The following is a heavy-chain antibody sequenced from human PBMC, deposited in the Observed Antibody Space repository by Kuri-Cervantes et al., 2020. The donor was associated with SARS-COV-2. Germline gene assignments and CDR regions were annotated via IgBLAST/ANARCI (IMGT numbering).Heavy chain of an antibody. CDR1: GYSIINSYY. D-gene: IGHD2-21*01. V-gene: IGHV4-38-2*02. Sequence: SQTLSLTCAVSGYSIINSYYWGWIRQPPGKGLEWIGTIYYSGTTYYNPSLKSRLTISADMSKNQFSLKLTSVTAADSAVYYCARDSGGPCYSGYGCYYYYGLDVWGRGTTVTVSS. CDR2: IYYSGTT. CDR3: ARDSGGPCYSGYGCYYYYGLDV. J-gene: IGHJ6*02.